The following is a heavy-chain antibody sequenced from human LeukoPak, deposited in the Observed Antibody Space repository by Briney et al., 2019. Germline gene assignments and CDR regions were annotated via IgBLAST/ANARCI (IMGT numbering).Heavy chain of an antibody. J-gene: IGHJ4*02. V-gene: IGHV3-30*02. CDR3: AKDGIGIAAAGKDY. CDR2: IRYDGSNK. Sequence: GGSLRLSCAASGFTFSSYGMHWVRQTPGKGLEWLAFIRYDGSNKYYADSVKGRFTISRDNSKNTLYLQMNSLRAEDTAVYYCAKDGIGIAAAGKDYWGQGTLVTVSS. CDR1: GFTFSSYG. D-gene: IGHD6-13*01.